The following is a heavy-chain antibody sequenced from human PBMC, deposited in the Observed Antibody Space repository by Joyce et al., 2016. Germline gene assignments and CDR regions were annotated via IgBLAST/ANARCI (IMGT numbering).Heavy chain of an antibody. CDR1: GFTVSSNY. J-gene: IGHJ4*02. Sequence: EVQLVESGGGLIQPGGSLRLSCAASGFTVSSNYMRWVRQTQGKGLEWVSLIYSGDTPKYADSVKGRFTISRDNSKNTLYLQMNSLRAEDTAVYFWAREGRLRGFIYGPEVYWGQGTLVTVSS. D-gene: IGHD3-16*01. CDR2: IYSGDTP. V-gene: IGHV3-53*01. CDR3: AREGRLRGFIYGPEVY.